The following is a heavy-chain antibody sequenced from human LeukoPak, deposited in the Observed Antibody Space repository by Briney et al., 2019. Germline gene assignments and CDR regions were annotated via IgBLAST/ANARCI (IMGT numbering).Heavy chain of an antibody. CDR1: GGSISSYY. J-gene: IGHJ5*02. CDR2: IYYSGST. CDR3: ARSADIVATMRYWFDP. Sequence: SETLSLTCTVSGGSISSYYWSWIRQPPGKGLEWIGYIYYSGSTNYNPYLKSRVTISVDTSKNQFSLKLSSVTAADTAVYYCARSADIVATMRYWFDPWGQGTLVTVSS. D-gene: IGHD5-12*01. V-gene: IGHV4-59*01.